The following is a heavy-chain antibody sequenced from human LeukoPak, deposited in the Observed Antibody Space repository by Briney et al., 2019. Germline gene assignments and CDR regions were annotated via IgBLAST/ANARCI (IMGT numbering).Heavy chain of an antibody. CDR3: ARGRFRVAFDI. Sequence: GRSLRLSCAASGFTFSSYGMHWVRQAPGKGLEWVAVISYDGSNKYYADSVKGRFTISRDNSKNTLYLQMNSLRAEDTAVYYCARGRFRVAFDIWGQGTMVTVSS. D-gene: IGHD3-3*01. J-gene: IGHJ3*02. V-gene: IGHV3-30*03. CDR1: GFTFSSYG. CDR2: ISYDGSNK.